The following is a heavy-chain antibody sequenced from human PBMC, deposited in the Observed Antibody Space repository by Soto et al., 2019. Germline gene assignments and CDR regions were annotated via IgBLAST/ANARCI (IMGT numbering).Heavy chain of an antibody. J-gene: IGHJ6*02. V-gene: IGHV3-30-3*01. D-gene: IGHD2-15*01. Sequence: ESGGVVVQPGRSLRLSCAASGFTFSTYAMHWVRQAPGKGLEWVAVSSYDEGKKYYADSVKGRFTISRDNSKNTLYLQMNSLRAEDTAVYDWARVNCLYYYTLHVWGQGTTVTVSS. CDR2: SSYDEGKK. CDR1: GFTFSTYA. CDR3: ARVNCLYYYTLHV.